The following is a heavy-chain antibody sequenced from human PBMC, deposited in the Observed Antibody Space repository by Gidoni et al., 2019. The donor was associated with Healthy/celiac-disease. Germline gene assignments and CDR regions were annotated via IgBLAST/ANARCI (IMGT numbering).Heavy chain of an antibody. V-gene: IGHV3-9*01. CDR3: AKDLASAAGTTGFDY. CDR2: ISWNSGSI. Sequence: VLEWVSGISWNSGSIGYADSVKGRFTISRDNAKNSLYLQMNSLRAEDTALYYCAKDLASAAGTTGFDYWGQGTLVTVSS. D-gene: IGHD6-13*01. J-gene: IGHJ4*02.